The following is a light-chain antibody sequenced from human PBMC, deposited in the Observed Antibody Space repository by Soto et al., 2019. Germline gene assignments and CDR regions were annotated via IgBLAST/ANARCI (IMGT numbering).Light chain of an antibody. V-gene: IGLV2-11*01. CDR3: CSYAGSYSYV. CDR1: SSDVGGYNY. J-gene: IGLJ1*01. CDR2: DVS. Sequence: QSALAQPRSVSGSPGQSVTISCTGTSSDVGGYNYVSWYQQHPGRAPKLMIYDVSKRPSEVPDRFSGSKSGNTASLTISGLQAEDEADYYCCSYAGSYSYVFGTGTKVTVL.